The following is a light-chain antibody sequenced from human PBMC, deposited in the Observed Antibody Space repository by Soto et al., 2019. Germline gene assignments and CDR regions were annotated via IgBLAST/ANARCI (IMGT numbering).Light chain of an antibody. CDR2: QVS. J-gene: IGLJ3*02. V-gene: IGLV2-18*02. CDR3: SSYTSSGTWV. CDR1: SSDVGRYNR. Sequence: QSALTQPPSVSGSPGQSVTISCTGTSSDVGRYNRVSWYQQPPGTAPKLMICQVSNRPSGVPDRFSGSKSGNTASLTISGLQAEDEADYYCSSYTSSGTWVFGGGTKLTVL.